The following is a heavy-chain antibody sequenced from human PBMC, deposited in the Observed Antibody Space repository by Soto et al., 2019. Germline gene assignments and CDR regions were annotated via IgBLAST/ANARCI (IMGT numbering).Heavy chain of an antibody. D-gene: IGHD6-6*01. CDR1: DGSISSSNW. Sequence: QVQLQESGPGLVKPSGTLSLTCAVSDGSISSSNWWSWVRQPPGKGLEWIGEIYHSGSTNYNPSLKSRVTISVDKSKNQCSLKLSSVTAADTAVYYCARDGPEQLLTPYYYYGMDVWGQGTTVTVSS. CDR2: IYHSGST. J-gene: IGHJ6*02. CDR3: ARDGPEQLLTPYYYYGMDV. V-gene: IGHV4-4*02.